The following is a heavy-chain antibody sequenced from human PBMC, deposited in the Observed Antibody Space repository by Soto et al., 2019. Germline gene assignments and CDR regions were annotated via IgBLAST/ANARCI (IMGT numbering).Heavy chain of an antibody. CDR1: GYTFTSYA. Sequence: GASVKVSCKASGYTFTSYAMHWVRQSPGQRLEWMGWINAGNGNTKYSQRFQGRVTITRDTSASTAYMELSSLRSEDTAVYYCARDYIAAPDYYYYYMDLWGKGTTVTVSS. D-gene: IGHD6-6*01. V-gene: IGHV1-3*01. CDR3: ARDYIAAPDYYYYYMDL. CDR2: INAGNGNT. J-gene: IGHJ6*03.